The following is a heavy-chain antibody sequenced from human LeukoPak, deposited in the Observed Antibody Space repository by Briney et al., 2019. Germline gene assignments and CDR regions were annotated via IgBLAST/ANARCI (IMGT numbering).Heavy chain of an antibody. V-gene: IGHV4-59*12. D-gene: IGHD4-17*01. CDR2: IYYSGST. CDR1: GGSISSYY. CDR3: ARDYGDYGGAFDI. J-gene: IGHJ3*02. Sequence: PSETLSLTCTVSGGSISSYYWSWIRQPPGKGLEWIGYIYYSGSTNYNPSLKSRVTMSVDTSKNQFSLKLSSVTAADTAVYYCARDYGDYGGAFDIWGQGTMVTVSS.